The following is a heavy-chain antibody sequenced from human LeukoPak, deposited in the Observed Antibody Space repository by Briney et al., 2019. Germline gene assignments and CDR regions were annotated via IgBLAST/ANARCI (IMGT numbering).Heavy chain of an antibody. D-gene: IGHD1-26*01. V-gene: IGHV3-23*01. CDR1: GFTFSSYA. CDR3: AKGEGSYHGLDY. Sequence: GGSLRLSCAASGFTFSSYAMSWVRQAPGKGLEWVSSISGSGDSSYYADSVKGRFTISRDNSKNTLYLQVNSLRAEDTAVYYCAKGEGSYHGLDYWGQGTLVTVSS. CDR2: ISGSGDSS. J-gene: IGHJ4*02.